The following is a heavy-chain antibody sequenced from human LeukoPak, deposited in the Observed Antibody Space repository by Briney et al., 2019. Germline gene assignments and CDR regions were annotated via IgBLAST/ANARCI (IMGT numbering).Heavy chain of an antibody. D-gene: IGHD2-15*01. J-gene: IGHJ4*02. CDR2: VDSDETDI. CDR1: GFTFSRHL. V-gene: IGHV3-74*01. Sequence: GGSLRLSCAASGFTFSRHLMYWVRQAPGKGLVWVSRVDSDETDITYADSVKGRFTISRDNAKDTLYLQMNSLRSDDTAVYYCGRGYSTTPPDYWGQGTLVTVSS. CDR3: GRGYSTTPPDY.